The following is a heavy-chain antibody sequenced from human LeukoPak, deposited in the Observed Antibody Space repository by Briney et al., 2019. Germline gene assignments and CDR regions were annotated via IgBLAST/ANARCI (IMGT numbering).Heavy chain of an antibody. CDR1: GYTFTSYG. Sequence: WASVKVSCKASGYTFTSYGISWVRQAPGQGLEWMGWISAYNGNTNYAQKLQGRVTMTTDTSTSTAYMELRSLRSDDTAVYYCARGLASYYDSSGYYYWGQGTLATVSS. D-gene: IGHD3-22*01. CDR2: ISAYNGNT. V-gene: IGHV1-18*01. J-gene: IGHJ4*02. CDR3: ARGLASYYDSSGYYY.